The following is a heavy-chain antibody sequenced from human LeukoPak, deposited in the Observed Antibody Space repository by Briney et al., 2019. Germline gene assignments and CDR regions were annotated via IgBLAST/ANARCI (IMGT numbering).Heavy chain of an antibody. CDR3: ARDCSSTSCYESDEPYYYGMDV. CDR1: GFTVSSNY. Sequence: GGSLRLSCAASGFTVSSNYMSWVRQAPGKGLEWVSVIYSGGSTYYADSVKGRVTISRDNSKNTLYLQMNSLRAEDTAVYYCARDCSSTSCYESDEPYYYGMDVWGQGTTVTVSS. V-gene: IGHV3-53*01. J-gene: IGHJ6*02. D-gene: IGHD2-2*01. CDR2: IYSGGST.